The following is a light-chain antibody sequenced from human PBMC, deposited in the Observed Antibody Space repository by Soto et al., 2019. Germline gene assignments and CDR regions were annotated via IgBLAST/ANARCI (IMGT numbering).Light chain of an antibody. CDR2: DAS. Sequence: DIQMTQSPSSLSASVGDRVTITCRASQGIGNYLAWYQQKPGKVPKNLIHDASTLRSGVPSRFSGSGSGTDFTLTISSLQPEDVATYYCQKYYTAPETFGQGTKVEIK. V-gene: IGKV1-27*01. J-gene: IGKJ1*01. CDR3: QKYYTAPET. CDR1: QGIGNY.